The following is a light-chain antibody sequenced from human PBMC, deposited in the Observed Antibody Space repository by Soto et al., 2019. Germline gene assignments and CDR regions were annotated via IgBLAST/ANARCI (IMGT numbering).Light chain of an antibody. J-gene: IGKJ4*01. V-gene: IGKV1-5*03. CDR3: QQYNSYSPLT. CDR1: QSISSW. CDR2: KAS. Sequence: DIQMNQSPSTVSAYVGDRVTITCRASQSISSWLAWYQQKPGKAPKLLIYKASSLESGVPSRFSGSGSGTEFTLTISSLQPDDFATYYCQQYNSYSPLTFGGGTKVDIK.